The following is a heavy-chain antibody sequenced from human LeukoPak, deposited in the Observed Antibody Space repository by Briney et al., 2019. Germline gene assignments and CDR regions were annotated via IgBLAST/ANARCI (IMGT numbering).Heavy chain of an antibody. D-gene: IGHD5-18*01. CDR3: AKDPYSYGSYFDY. J-gene: IGHJ4*02. V-gene: IGHV3-30*02. Sequence: GGSLRLSCAASGFTFSGCGMHWVRQAPGKGLEWVASIWYDGRDKYYVDSVKGRFTISRDNSKNTLYLQMNSLRAEDTAMYYCAKDPYSYGSYFDYWGQGTLVTVSS. CDR2: IWYDGRDK. CDR1: GFTFSGCG.